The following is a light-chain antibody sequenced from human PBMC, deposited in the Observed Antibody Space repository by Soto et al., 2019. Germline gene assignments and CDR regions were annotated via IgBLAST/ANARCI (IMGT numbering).Light chain of an antibody. J-gene: IGKJ1*01. V-gene: IGKV1-5*01. CDR1: QTVSSW. CDR3: HQYYSYSRT. CDR2: DVS. Sequence: DIQMTQSPSTLSASVGDRVTITCRASQTVSSWLAWYQQKPGKAPKLLIYDVSSLESGVPSRFSGSGSGTEFTLTISSLQPDDFATYYCHQYYSYSRTFGQGTKVEVK.